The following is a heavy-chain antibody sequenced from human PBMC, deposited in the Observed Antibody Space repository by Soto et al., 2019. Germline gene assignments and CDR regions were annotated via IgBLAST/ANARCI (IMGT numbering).Heavy chain of an antibody. CDR3: AKGQNYYDTSGLTPFDY. CDR1: GFTFSSHA. D-gene: IGHD3-22*01. J-gene: IGHJ4*02. Sequence: GGSLRLSCAASGFTFSSHAMSWVRQAPGKGLEWVSGINSRGGNTYHADSVKGRFTISRDNSKNTLYLQMDSLRAEDTASYYCAKGQNYYDTSGLTPFDYWGQGTLVTVSS. CDR2: INSRGGNT. V-gene: IGHV3-23*01.